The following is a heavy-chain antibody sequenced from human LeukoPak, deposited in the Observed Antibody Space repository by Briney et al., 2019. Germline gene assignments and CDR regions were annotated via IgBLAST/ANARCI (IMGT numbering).Heavy chain of an antibody. Sequence: PGGSLRLSCAASGFSFNSYAMSWVRQAPGKGLEWVSAISGSGSGTYYADSVKGRFTISRDNSKNTLYLQMNSLRAEDTAVYYCAKDLRDIVVVVAAPDYWGQGTLVTVSS. V-gene: IGHV3-23*01. CDR3: AKDLRDIVVVVAAPDY. CDR2: ISGSGSGT. D-gene: IGHD2-15*01. J-gene: IGHJ4*02. CDR1: GFSFNSYA.